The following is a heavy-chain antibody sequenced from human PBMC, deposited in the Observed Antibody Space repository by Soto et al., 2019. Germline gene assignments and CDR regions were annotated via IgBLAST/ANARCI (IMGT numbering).Heavy chain of an antibody. D-gene: IGHD6-13*01. Sequence: ASVNGSCKVSGYTLTELSVHWVRQAPGKGLEWMGGFDPEDGETIYAQKFQGRVTMTEDTSTDTAYMELSSLRSEDTAVYYCATGLGYRSSWGQGTLVTVSS. V-gene: IGHV1-24*01. CDR1: GYTLTELS. J-gene: IGHJ4*02. CDR3: ATGLGYRSS. CDR2: FDPEDGET.